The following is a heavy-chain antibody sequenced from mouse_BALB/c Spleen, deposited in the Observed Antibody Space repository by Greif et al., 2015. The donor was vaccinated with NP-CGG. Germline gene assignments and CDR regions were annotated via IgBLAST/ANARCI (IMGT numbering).Heavy chain of an antibody. CDR3: ARSYYGYDGYYFDY. V-gene: IGHV1S41*01. CDR1: GYTFTSYW. CDR2: IAPGSGST. D-gene: IGHD2-2*01. J-gene: IGHJ2*01. Sequence: DLVKPGASVKLSCKAPGYTFTSYWINWIKQRPGQGLEWIGRIAPGSGSTYYNEMFKGKAALTVDTSSSAAYIQLSSLSSEGSAVYFCARSYYGYDGYYFDYWGQGTTLTVSS.